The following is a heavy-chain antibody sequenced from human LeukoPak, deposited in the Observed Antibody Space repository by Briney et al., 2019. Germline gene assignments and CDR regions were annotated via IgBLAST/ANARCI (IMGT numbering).Heavy chain of an antibody. CDR2: IIPIFGTA. J-gene: IGHJ4*02. V-gene: IGHV1-69*01. CDR3: ARSPMISSTYYFDY. Sequence: GSSVKVSCKASGATLSSYAISWVRQAPGQGLEWMEGIIPIFGTANYAQKFQGRVTITADESTSTAYMELSSLRSEDTAVYYCARSPMISSTYYFDYWGQGTLVTVSS. D-gene: IGHD3-22*01. CDR1: GATLSSYA.